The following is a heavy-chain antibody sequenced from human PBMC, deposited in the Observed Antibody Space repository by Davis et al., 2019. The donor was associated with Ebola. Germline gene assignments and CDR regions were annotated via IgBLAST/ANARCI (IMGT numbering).Heavy chain of an antibody. J-gene: IGHJ6*02. CDR2: ISAYNGNT. D-gene: IGHD2-2*01. Sequence: ASVKVSCKASGYTFTSYAMHWVRQAPGQRLEWMGWISAYNGNTNYAQKLQGRVTMTTDTSTSTAYMELRSLRSDDTAVYYCARTAYCSSTSCLYYYYGMDVWGQGTTVTVSS. CDR3: ARTAYCSSTSCLYYYYGMDV. CDR1: GYTFTSYA. V-gene: IGHV1-18*01.